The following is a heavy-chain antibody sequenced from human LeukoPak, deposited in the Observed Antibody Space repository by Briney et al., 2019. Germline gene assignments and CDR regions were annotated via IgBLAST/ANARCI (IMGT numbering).Heavy chain of an antibody. V-gene: IGHV4-4*09. D-gene: IGHD6-19*01. CDR3: ARAGPGIAVAGTFDY. CDR2: IYTSGST. Sequence: SETLSLTCTVSGGSISSYYWSWIRQPPGKGLEWIGYIYTSGSTNYNPSLESRVTISVDTSKNQFSLKLSSVTAADTAVYYCARAGPGIAVAGTFDYWGQGTLVTVSS. CDR1: GGSISSYY. J-gene: IGHJ4*02.